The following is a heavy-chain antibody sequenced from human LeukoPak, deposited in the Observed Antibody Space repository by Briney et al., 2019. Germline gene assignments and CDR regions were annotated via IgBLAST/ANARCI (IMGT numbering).Heavy chain of an antibody. Sequence: GGSLRLSCAASGFTFSSYAMHWVRQAPGKGLEWVSGISWNSGSIGYADSVKGRFTISRDNAKNSLYLQMNSLRAEDTTLYYCARPNVDIVATTTFDYWGQGTLVTVSS. V-gene: IGHV3-9*01. CDR3: ARPNVDIVATTTFDY. CDR1: GFTFSSYA. J-gene: IGHJ4*02. D-gene: IGHD5-12*01. CDR2: ISWNSGSI.